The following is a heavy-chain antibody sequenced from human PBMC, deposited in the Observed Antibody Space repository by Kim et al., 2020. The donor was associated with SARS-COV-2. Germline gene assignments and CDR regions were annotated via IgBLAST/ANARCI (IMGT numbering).Heavy chain of an antibody. D-gene: IGHD3-9*01. CDR2: IYYSGST. Sequence: SETLSLTCTVSGGSISSSSYYWGWIRQPPGKGLEWIGSIYYSGSTYYNPSLKSRVTISVATSKNQFSLKLSSVTAADTAVYYCATPSGATYYDMLTGYYTSAFDIWGQGTMVTVSS. V-gene: IGHV4-39*01. CDR1: GGSISSSSYY. CDR3: ATPSGATYYDMLTGYYTSAFDI. J-gene: IGHJ3*02.